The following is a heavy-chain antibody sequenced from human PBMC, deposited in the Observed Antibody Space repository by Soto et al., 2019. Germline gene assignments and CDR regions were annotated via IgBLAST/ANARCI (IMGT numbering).Heavy chain of an antibody. CDR3: AKDLGELLYYYHYGMDV. J-gene: IGHJ6*02. CDR1: GFTFSSYW. V-gene: IGHV3-7*01. D-gene: IGHD1-26*01. Sequence: GGSLRLSCAASGFTFSSYWMSWVRQAPGKGLEWVANIKQDGSEKYYVDSVKGRFTISRDNAKNSLYLQMNSLRAEDTAVYYCAKDLGELLYYYHYGMDVWGQGTTVTVSS. CDR2: IKQDGSEK.